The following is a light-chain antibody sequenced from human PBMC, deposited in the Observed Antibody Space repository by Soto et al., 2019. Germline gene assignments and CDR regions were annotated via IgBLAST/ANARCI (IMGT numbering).Light chain of an antibody. Sequence: DIVMTQSPDSLAVSLGERTTINCKTSQTVLYNSNNKNYLSWYHQKPGQPPRLLIYWASTRESGVPARFSGSGCGSDFNLTISSLQAEDVGIYYCQQYSSLPWTFGQGTKVEIK. CDR2: WAS. CDR3: QQYSSLPWT. J-gene: IGKJ1*01. V-gene: IGKV4-1*01. CDR1: QTVLYNSNNKNY.